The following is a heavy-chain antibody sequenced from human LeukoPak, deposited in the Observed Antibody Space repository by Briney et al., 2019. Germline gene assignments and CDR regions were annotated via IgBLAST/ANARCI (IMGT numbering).Heavy chain of an antibody. V-gene: IGHV3-21*01. CDR3: ARAGSTMVDDY. Sequence: GGSLRLSCAASGFTFSNYWMHWVRQAPGKGLEWVSSISSSSGYIYYADSVKGRFTISRDNAKNSLYLQMNSLRAEDTAVYYCARAGSTMVDDYWGQGTLVTVSS. D-gene: IGHD3-10*01. CDR1: GFTFSNYW. J-gene: IGHJ4*02. CDR2: ISSSSGYI.